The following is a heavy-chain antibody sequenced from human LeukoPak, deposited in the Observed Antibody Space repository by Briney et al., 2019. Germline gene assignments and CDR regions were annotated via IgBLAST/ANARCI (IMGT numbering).Heavy chain of an antibody. Sequence: SETLSLTCTVSGGSISSYYWSWIRQPAGKGLEWIGRIYTSGSTNYNPSLKSRVTMSVDTSKNQFSLKLSSVTAADTAVYYCARGYSSSWRVNYYYYMDVWGEGTTVTVSS. J-gene: IGHJ6*03. CDR3: ARGYSSSWRVNYYYYMDV. CDR1: GGSISSYY. V-gene: IGHV4-4*07. D-gene: IGHD6-13*01. CDR2: IYTSGST.